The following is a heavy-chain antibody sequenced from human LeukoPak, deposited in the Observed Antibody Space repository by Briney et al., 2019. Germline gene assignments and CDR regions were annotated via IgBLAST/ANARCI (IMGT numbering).Heavy chain of an antibody. J-gene: IGHJ4*02. D-gene: IGHD1-26*01. CDR1: GYTFTSHG. CDR3: ARRMGGSYYERGLVF. CDR2: ISAYNGNT. V-gene: IGHV1-18*01. Sequence: GASVKVSCKASGYTFTSHGISWVRQAPGQGLEWMGWISAYNGNTNYAQKLQGRVTMTTDTSTSTAYMELRSLRSDDTAVYYCARRMGGSYYERGLVFWGQGTLVTVSS.